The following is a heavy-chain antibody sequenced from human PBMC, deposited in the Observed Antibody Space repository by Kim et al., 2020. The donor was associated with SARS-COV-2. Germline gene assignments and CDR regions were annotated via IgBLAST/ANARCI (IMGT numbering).Heavy chain of an antibody. Sequence: ASVKVSCKASGYTFTSYDINWVRQATGQGLEWMGWMSPNTGNTGYAQNFQGRIIMTRDTSISTAYMELSSLTSEDTAVYYCARGRVGRQQRDYWGQGTLVTVSS. D-gene: IGHD6-13*01. CDR3: ARGRVGRQQRDY. V-gene: IGHV1-8*02. CDR2: MSPNTGNT. J-gene: IGHJ4*02. CDR1: GYTFTSYD.